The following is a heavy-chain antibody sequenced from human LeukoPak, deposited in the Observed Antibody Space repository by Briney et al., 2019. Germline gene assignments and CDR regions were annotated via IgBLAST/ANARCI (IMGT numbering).Heavy chain of an antibody. Sequence: PSETLSLTCTVPGGSISSSSYYWSWIRQPPGKGLEWIGYIYYSGSTNYNPSLKSRVTISVDTSKNQFSLKLSSVTAADTAVYYCARHSKYYYDSSGSYVGYFQHWGQGTLVTVSS. CDR3: ARHSKYYYDSSGSYVGYFQH. J-gene: IGHJ1*01. CDR2: IYYSGST. CDR1: GGSISSSSYY. D-gene: IGHD3-22*01. V-gene: IGHV4-61*05.